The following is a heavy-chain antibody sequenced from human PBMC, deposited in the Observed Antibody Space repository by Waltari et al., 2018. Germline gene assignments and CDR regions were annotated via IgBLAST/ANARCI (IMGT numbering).Heavy chain of an antibody. CDR2: INHSGST. V-gene: IGHV4-34*01. J-gene: IGHJ4*02. D-gene: IGHD3-22*01. CDR3: ARVRDSSGYYYMDPFDY. CDR1: GGSFRGYS. Sequence: QVQLQQWGAGLLKPSETLSLTCAVHGGSFRGYSWCWIRQPPGKGLEWIGEINHSGSTNYNPSLKSRVTISVDTSKNQFSLKLSSVTAADTAVYYCARVRDSSGYYYMDPFDYWGQGTLVTVSS.